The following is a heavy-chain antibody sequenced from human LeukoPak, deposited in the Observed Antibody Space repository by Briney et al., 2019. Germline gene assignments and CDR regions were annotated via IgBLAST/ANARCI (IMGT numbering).Heavy chain of an antibody. D-gene: IGHD6-13*01. CDR1: GGSFSGYY. CDR2: IHHSGST. V-gene: IGHV4-34*01. J-gene: IGHJ6*03. CDR3: ARRRIAAAGKPYYNYYMDV. Sequence: SETLSLTCAVYGGSFSGYYWGWIRQPPGKGLEWIGEIHHSGSTKYNPSLKSRVTISVHTSKNQFSLKLSSVTAADRAVYYCARRRIAAAGKPYYNYYMDVWGKGTTVTISS.